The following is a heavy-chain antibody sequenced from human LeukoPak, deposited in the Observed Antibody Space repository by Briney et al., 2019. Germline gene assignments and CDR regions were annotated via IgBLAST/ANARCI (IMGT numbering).Heavy chain of an antibody. CDR2: INADGTTT. V-gene: IGHV3-74*01. CDR3: VVVVEPPDSDGFDV. CDR1: GFTFGNSW. Sequence: WGSLRLSCAASGFTFGNSWVHWVRQAPGKGLVWVSLINADGTTTTYADSVKGRFTISRDNARNTLSLQMNSLTIEDTAVYYCVVVVEPPDSDGFDVWGQGKMITVSS. D-gene: IGHD1-14*01. J-gene: IGHJ3*01.